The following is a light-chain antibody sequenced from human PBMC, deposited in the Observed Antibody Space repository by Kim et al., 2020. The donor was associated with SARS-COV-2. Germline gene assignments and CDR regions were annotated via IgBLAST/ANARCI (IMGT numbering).Light chain of an antibody. J-gene: IGKJ1*01. CDR2: AAS. CDR1: QSISIY. Sequence: DIQMTQSPSSLSASVGDRVTITCRASQSISIYLNWYQQKPGKAPKLLIYAASSLQSGVPSRFSGSGSGTDFTITISSLQPEDFATYYCQESYSTSWTFGQGTKVDIK. V-gene: IGKV1-39*01. CDR3: QESYSTSWT.